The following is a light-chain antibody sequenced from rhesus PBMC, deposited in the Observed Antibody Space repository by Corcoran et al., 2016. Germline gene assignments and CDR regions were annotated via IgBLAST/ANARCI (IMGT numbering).Light chain of an antibody. J-gene: IGKJ4*01. CDR1: QSVGSY. V-gene: IGKV3-24*04. Sequence: ETVVTQSPATLSLSPGERATLSCRASQSVGSYLAWYQQKPGQAPRLLISGASSRATGIPDRFRGSGSGTDFTLTISSLEPEDVGVYYCQQSSNSLTFGGGTKVELK. CDR3: QQSSNSLT. CDR2: GAS.